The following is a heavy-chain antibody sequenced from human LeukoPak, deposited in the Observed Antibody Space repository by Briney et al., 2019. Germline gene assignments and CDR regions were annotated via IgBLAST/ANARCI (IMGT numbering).Heavy chain of an antibody. CDR1: GYTFTGYY. CDR2: INPNSCGT. D-gene: IGHD6-6*01. V-gene: IGHV1-2*06. Sequence: GASVKVSCKASGYTFTGYYMHWVRQAPGQGLEWMGRINPNSCGTNYAQKFQGRVIMTRDTSISTAYMELSRLRFDDTAVYYCARDEYSTSSGGSWGQGTLVTVSS. CDR3: ARDEYSTSSGGS. J-gene: IGHJ5*02.